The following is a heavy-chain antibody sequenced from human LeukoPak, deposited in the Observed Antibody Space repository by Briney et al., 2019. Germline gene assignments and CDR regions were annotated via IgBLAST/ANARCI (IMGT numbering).Heavy chain of an antibody. CDR2: FDPEDGET. J-gene: IGHJ4*02. Sequence: SVKVSCKVSGYTLTELSMHWVRQAPGKGLEWMGGFDPEDGETIYAQKFQGRVTMTEDTSTDTAYMELSSLRSKDTAVYYRATAGIGVVIRRGQGTLVTVSS. V-gene: IGHV1-24*01. CDR3: ATAGIGVVIR. D-gene: IGHD3-3*01. CDR1: GYTLTELS.